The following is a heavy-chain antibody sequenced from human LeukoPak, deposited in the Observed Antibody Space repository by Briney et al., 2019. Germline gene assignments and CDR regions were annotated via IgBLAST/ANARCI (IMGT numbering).Heavy chain of an antibody. Sequence: PGGSLRLSCAASGFTFSTYAMSWVRQAPGKGLDWVSVISGSGSSTYYADSVKGRFTISRDNSKNTLYLQMNSLRAEDTAVYYCARTVTMEWYFDLWGRGTLVTVSS. D-gene: IGHD4-17*01. CDR2: ISGSGSST. J-gene: IGHJ2*01. CDR3: ARTVTMEWYFDL. V-gene: IGHV3-23*01. CDR1: GFTFSTYA.